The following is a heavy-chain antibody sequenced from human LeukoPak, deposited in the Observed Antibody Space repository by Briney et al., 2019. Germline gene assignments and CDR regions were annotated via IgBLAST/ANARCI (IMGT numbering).Heavy chain of an antibody. D-gene: IGHD2-8*01. Sequence: ASVTVSCKASGYTFTTYGLSWVRQAPGQGLEWLGWISTYDDNIKYAQSLQGRLTLTIDTSTSTAYMELSRLRSDDTAVYYCARDIVLMKERNYYYYYYMDVWGKGTTVTVSS. V-gene: IGHV1-18*01. CDR1: GYTFTTYG. CDR2: ISTYDDNI. J-gene: IGHJ6*03. CDR3: ARDIVLMKERNYYYYYYMDV.